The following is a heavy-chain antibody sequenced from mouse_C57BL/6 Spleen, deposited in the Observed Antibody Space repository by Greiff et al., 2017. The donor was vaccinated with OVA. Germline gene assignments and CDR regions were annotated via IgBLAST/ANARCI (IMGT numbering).Heavy chain of an antibody. D-gene: IGHD2-1*01. CDR3: ARCNYYCYFGV. Sequence: EVQLQQPGTELVRPGASVKMSCKTSGYTFTSYWMHWVKQRPGQGLEWIGDIYPGNSDTSNNQKFKGKAKLTAVTSASTAYMELSSLTYEDSAVYYCARCNYYCYFGVWGTGTTVTVSS. J-gene: IGHJ1*03. CDR1: GYTFTSYW. V-gene: IGHV1-5*01. CDR2: IYPGNSDT.